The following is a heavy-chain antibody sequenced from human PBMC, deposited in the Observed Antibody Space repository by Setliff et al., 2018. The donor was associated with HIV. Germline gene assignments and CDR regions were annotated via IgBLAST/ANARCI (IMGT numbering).Heavy chain of an antibody. CDR2: INPNSGGT. Sequence: ASVKVSCKAPGDTFTGYYMHWVRQAPGQGLEWMGWINPNSGGTNYAQKFQGRVIMTRDTSISTAYMQLNSLSAEDTALYYCARDRRPVWGMDVWGQGTTVTVSS. V-gene: IGHV1-2*02. J-gene: IGHJ6*02. CDR3: ARDRRPVWGMDV. D-gene: IGHD3-16*01. CDR1: GDTFTGYY.